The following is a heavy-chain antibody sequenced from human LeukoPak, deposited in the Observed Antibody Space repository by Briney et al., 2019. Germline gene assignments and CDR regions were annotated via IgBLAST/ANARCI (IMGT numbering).Heavy chain of an antibody. CDR3: ARGLVTKRFDY. Sequence: ASVKVSCKASGYIFNGYYMHWVRQAPGQGLEWMGWINPNSGGTNYAQKFQGRVTMTRDTSIYTAYMELSRLRSDDTAVYYCARGLVTKRFDYWGQGTLVTVSS. CDR1: GYIFNGYY. CDR2: INPNSGGT. D-gene: IGHD5-18*01. V-gene: IGHV1-2*02. J-gene: IGHJ4*02.